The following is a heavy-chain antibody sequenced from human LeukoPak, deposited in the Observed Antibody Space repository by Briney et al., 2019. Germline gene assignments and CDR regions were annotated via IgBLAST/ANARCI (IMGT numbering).Heavy chain of an antibody. CDR3: ARGGGLNGYGYGYDFDY. Sequence: GGSLRLSCAASGFTFSSYGMHWVRQAPGQGLEWMGWISAYNGNTNYAQKLQGRVTITTDTSTSTAYMELRSLRSEDTAVYYCARGGGLNGYGYGYDFDYWGQGTLVTVSS. J-gene: IGHJ4*02. CDR1: GFTFSSYG. D-gene: IGHD5-18*01. V-gene: IGHV1-18*01. CDR2: ISAYNGNT.